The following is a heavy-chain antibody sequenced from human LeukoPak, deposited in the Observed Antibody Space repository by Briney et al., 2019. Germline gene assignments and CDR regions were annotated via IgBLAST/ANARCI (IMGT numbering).Heavy chain of an antibody. CDR2: IYYSGST. Sequence: SETLSLTCTVSGGSISSYCWSWIRQPPGKGLEWIGYIYYSGSTNYNPSLKSRVTISVDTSKNQFSLKLSSVTAADTAVYYCTRRRNYLSHFDYWGQGTLVTVSS. V-gene: IGHV4-59*12. D-gene: IGHD1-7*01. CDR3: TRRRNYLSHFDY. J-gene: IGHJ4*02. CDR1: GGSISSYC.